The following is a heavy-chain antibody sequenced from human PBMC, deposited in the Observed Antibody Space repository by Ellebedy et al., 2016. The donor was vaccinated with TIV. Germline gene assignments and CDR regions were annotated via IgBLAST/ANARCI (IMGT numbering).Heavy chain of an antibody. CDR2: ISSSGSTI. CDR1: GFTFSDYY. V-gene: IGHV3-11*01. J-gene: IGHJ4*02. Sequence: PGGSLRLSCAASGFTFSDYYMSWIRQAPGKGLEWVSYISSSGSTIYYADSVKGRFTISRDNAKNSRYLQMNSLRAEDTAVYSCASREMATIDYYFDYWGQGTLVTVSS. CDR3: ASREMATIDYYFDY. D-gene: IGHD5-24*01.